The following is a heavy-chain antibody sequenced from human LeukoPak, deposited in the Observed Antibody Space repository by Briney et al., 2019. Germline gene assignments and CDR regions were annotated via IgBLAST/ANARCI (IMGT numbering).Heavy chain of an antibody. CDR3: ATSSGYYPYFDY. J-gene: IGHJ4*02. D-gene: IGHD3-22*01. CDR1: GYTFTSYG. Sequence: ASVKVSCKASGYTFTSYGISWVRQAPGQGLEWMGWISAYNGNTNYAQKLQGRVTMTEDTSTDTAYMELSSLRSEDTAVYYCATSSGYYPYFDYWGQGTLVTVSS. V-gene: IGHV1-18*01. CDR2: ISAYNGNT.